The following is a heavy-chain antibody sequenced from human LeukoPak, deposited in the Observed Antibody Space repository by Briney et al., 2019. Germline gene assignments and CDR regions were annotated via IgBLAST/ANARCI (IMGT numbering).Heavy chain of an antibody. D-gene: IGHD3-3*01. Sequence: GGSLRLSCAASGFTFSSYSMNWVRQAPGKGLEWVSYISSSSSTIYYADSVKGRFTISRDNAKNSLYLQMNSLRDEDTAVYYCARDPSEPQTYYDFWKDYYYGMDVWGQGTTVTVSS. CDR3: ARDPSEPQTYYDFWKDYYYGMDV. CDR2: ISSSSSTI. V-gene: IGHV3-48*02. J-gene: IGHJ6*02. CDR1: GFTFSSYS.